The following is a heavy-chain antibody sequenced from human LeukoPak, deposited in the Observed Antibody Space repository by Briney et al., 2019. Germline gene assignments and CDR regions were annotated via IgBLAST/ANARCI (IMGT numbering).Heavy chain of an antibody. V-gene: IGHV1-46*01. CDR1: GYSFTSYY. Sequence: ASVKVSCKASGYSFTSYYMHWVRQAPGQGLEWMGFINPSGSSAAYAQKFQGRLTMTRDMFTSTDYMELTSLTSDDTAVYYCARGGSGSYYIRWFDPWGQGTLVTVSS. CDR3: ARGGSGSYYIRWFDP. D-gene: IGHD1-26*01. CDR2: INPSGSSA. J-gene: IGHJ5*02.